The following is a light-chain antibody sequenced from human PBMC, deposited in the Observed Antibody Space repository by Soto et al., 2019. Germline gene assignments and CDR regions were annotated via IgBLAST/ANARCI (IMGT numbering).Light chain of an antibody. J-gene: IGKJ5*01. Sequence: EVLVTQSPHGLSLSPGERATLSCRAAQSVGTRLAWYQHKTGQAPRLLISGASSRATGIPDRFTGSGSETSFTLTISRLEPEDFALYYCHHYQSGHPITFGQGTRLEIK. CDR3: HHYQSGHPIT. V-gene: IGKV3-20*01. CDR2: GAS. CDR1: QSVGTRL.